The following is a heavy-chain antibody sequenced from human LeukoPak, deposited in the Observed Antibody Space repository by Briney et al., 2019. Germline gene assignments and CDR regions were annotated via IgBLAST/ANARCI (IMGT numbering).Heavy chain of an antibody. V-gene: IGHV3-74*01. J-gene: IGHJ3*02. D-gene: IGHD2-15*01. CDR2: IYRGGGRT. CDR3: ARSGGCRGGSCYVEGFDI. Sequence: GGSLRLSCAAPGFTFTSYWTHWVRQAPGKGVVWVSRIYRGGGRTTYADSAKGRFTISRDNTKNTLYLEMNSLRAEDTAVYYCARSGGCRGGSCYVEGFDIWGQGTMVTVSS. CDR1: GFTFTSYW.